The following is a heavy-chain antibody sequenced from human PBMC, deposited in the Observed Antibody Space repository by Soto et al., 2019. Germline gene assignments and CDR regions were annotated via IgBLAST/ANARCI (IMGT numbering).Heavy chain of an antibody. Sequence: SETLSLTCSVSGGSINRGHYYWSWIRQRPGKGLDWIGHIYYDGTTYHSPSLKGRLAISPDTSKNQFSLNLTSVTAADTAVYYCATDGLSSSGGHWIDPWGQGTLVTVSS. V-gene: IGHV4-31*02. CDR2: IYYDGTT. D-gene: IGHD6-6*01. CDR1: GGSINRGHYY. J-gene: IGHJ5*02. CDR3: ATDGLSSSGGHWIDP.